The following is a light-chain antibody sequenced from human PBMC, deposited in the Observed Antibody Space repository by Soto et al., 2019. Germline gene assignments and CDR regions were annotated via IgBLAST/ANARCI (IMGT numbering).Light chain of an antibody. CDR3: QQYGSSPPWT. CDR2: GAS. CDR1: QSVSSSY. J-gene: IGKJ1*01. V-gene: IGKV3-20*01. Sequence: EIVLTQSPGTLSLSPGERATLSCRASQSVSSSYLAWYQQKPDQAPRLLIYGASIRATGIPDRFSGSGSGTDFTLTINRLEPEEFAVYYCQQYGSSPPWTFGQGTKVELK.